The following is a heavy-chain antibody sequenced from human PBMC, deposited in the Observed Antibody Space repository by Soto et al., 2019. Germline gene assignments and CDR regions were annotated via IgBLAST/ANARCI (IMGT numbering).Heavy chain of an antibody. CDR1: GSSFSKYG. Sequence: QVQLVESGGGVGQPGRSLRLSCAASGSSFSKYGMHWVRQAPGKWLEWVAEMSDDGSKKYYRDSVKGRFTISRDNSKNTLYLLMDSLRPEDTAMYYCAKELRETGGYYFDCWGQGTLVTVSS. D-gene: IGHD3-16*01. CDR3: AKELRETGGYYFDC. V-gene: IGHV3-30*18. J-gene: IGHJ4*02. CDR2: MSDDGSKK.